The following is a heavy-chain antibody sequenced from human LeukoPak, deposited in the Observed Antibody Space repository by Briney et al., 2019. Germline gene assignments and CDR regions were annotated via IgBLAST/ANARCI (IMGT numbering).Heavy chain of an antibody. CDR1: GFTFDDYA. Sequence: GGSLRLSCAASGFTFDDYAMHWVRQAPGKGLEWVSGISWNSGSIGYADSVKGRFTISRDNAKNSLYLQMNSLRAEDTALYYCAKAGGVLGYYYGMDVWGQGTTATVSS. CDR3: AKAGGVLGYYYGMDV. V-gene: IGHV3-9*01. D-gene: IGHD2-8*02. CDR2: ISWNSGSI. J-gene: IGHJ6*02.